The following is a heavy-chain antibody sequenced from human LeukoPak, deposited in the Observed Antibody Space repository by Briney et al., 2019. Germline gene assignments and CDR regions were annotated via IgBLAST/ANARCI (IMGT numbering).Heavy chain of an antibody. CDR1: GYSISSGNY. J-gene: IGHJ5*02. D-gene: IGHD3-10*01. CDR2: IYTSGST. V-gene: IGHV4-61*02. Sequence: SETLSLTCTVSGYSISSGNYWDWIRQPAGKGLEWIGRIYTSGSTNYNPSLKSRVTISVDTSKNQFSLKLSSVTAADTAVYYCARAVITMVRGVPFDPWGQGTLVTVSS. CDR3: ARAVITMVRGVPFDP.